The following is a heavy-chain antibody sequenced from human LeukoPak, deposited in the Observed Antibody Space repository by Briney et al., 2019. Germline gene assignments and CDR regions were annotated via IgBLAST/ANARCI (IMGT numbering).Heavy chain of an antibody. J-gene: IGHJ4*02. Sequence: GGSLRLSCAASGFTFSSYAMSWVRQAPGKRLEWVSAISGSGGSTYYADSVKGRFTISRDNSKNTLYLQMNSLRAEDTAVYYCAKGGSDDYGPFDYWGQGTLVTVSS. V-gene: IGHV3-23*01. CDR2: ISGSGGST. D-gene: IGHD4-17*01. CDR3: AKGGSDDYGPFDY. CDR1: GFTFSSYA.